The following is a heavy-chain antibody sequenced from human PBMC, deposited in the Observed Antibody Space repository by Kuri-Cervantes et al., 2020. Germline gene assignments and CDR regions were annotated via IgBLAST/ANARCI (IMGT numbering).Heavy chain of an antibody. CDR1: GFTFSSYS. CDR2: IKQDGSEK. V-gene: IGHV3-7*03. D-gene: IGHD2-8*01. CDR3: ARLYCTNGVCFYYFDY. J-gene: IGHJ4*02. Sequence: GGSLRLSCAASGFTFSSYSMNWVRQAPGKGLEWVANIKQDGSEKYYVDSVKGRFTISRDSAKNSLYLQMNSLRAEDTALYHCARLYCTNGVCFYYFDYWGQGTLVTVSS.